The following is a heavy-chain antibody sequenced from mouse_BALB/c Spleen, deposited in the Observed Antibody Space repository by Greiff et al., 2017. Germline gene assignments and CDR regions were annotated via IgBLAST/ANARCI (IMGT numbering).Heavy chain of an antibody. V-gene: IGHV14-3*02. D-gene: IGHD2-4*01. Sequence: EVQLQQSGAELVKPGASVKLSCTASGFNIKDTYMHWVKQRPEQGLEWIGRIDPANGNTKYDPKFQGKATITADTSSNTAYLQLSSLTSEDTAVYYCARGGYYDYDDYAMDYWGQGTSVTVSS. CDR3: ARGGYYDYDDYAMDY. J-gene: IGHJ4*01. CDR2: IDPANGNT. CDR1: GFNIKDTY.